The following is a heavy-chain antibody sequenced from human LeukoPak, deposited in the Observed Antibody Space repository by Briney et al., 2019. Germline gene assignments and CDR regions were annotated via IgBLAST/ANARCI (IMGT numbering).Heavy chain of an antibody. V-gene: IGHV3-66*01. CDR1: GFTVSSNY. Sequence: GGSLRLSCAASGFTVSSNYMSWVRQAPGKGLEWVSVIYIGGSTYYADSVKGRFTISRDNSKNTLYLQMNSLRVEDTAVYYRAKDGRRVAYYYDSSGYSHFDYWGQGTLVTVSS. CDR3: AKDGRRVAYYYDSSGYSHFDY. CDR2: IYIGGST. D-gene: IGHD3-22*01. J-gene: IGHJ4*02.